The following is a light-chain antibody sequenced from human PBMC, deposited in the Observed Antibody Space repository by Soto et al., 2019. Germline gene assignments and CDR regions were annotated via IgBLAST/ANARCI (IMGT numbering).Light chain of an antibody. V-gene: IGKV1-5*03. CDR3: QQYNSYST. CDR1: QTISSW. J-gene: IGKJ1*01. Sequence: DIQMTQSPSTLSGSVGDRVTITCRASQTISSWLAWYQQKPGKAPKLLICKASSLESGVPSRFSGSGSGTEFTLTISSLQPDDFATYYCQQYNSYSTFGQGTKVDIK. CDR2: KAS.